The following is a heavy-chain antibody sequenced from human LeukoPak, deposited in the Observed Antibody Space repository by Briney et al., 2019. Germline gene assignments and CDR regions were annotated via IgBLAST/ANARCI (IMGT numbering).Heavy chain of an antibody. CDR2: IYTSESP. Sequence: SETLSLTCTVSGGSISSYYWSWIRQPAGKGLEWIGRIYTSESPTYNPSLKSRVTMSLDTSKNQFSLKLSSVTAADTAVFHCARHGWDYDPGTYYTFDPWGQGTLVTVSS. D-gene: IGHD3-10*01. CDR1: GGSISSYY. V-gene: IGHV4-4*07. J-gene: IGHJ5*02. CDR3: ARHGWDYDPGTYYTFDP.